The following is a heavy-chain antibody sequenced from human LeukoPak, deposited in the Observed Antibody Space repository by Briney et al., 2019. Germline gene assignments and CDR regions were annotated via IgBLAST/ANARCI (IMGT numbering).Heavy chain of an antibody. V-gene: IGHV4-59*08. Sequence: PSETLSLTCSVSGGSVSNYYWSWIRQPPGKGLEWIGYVYYTGSTNYNPSLKSRVTMFEDKSKNQFSLRLYSVTVADTAVYYCARHFAYSSSSYFDYWGQGSLVKVSS. CDR2: VYYTGST. J-gene: IGHJ4*02. D-gene: IGHD6-6*01. CDR3: ARHFAYSSSSYFDY. CDR1: GGSVSNYY.